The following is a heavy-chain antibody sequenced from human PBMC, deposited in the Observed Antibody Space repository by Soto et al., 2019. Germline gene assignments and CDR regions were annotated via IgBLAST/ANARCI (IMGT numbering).Heavy chain of an antibody. CDR1: GGSISSYY. V-gene: IGHV4-59*01. Sequence: SETLSLTCTVSGGSISSYYWSWIRQPPGKGLEWIGYIYYSGSTNYNPSLKSRVTISVDTSKNQFSLKLSSVTAADTAVYYCARVTTEVCFDYWGQGTLVTVSS. CDR3: ARVTTEVCFDY. CDR2: IYYSGST. J-gene: IGHJ4*02. D-gene: IGHD4-17*01.